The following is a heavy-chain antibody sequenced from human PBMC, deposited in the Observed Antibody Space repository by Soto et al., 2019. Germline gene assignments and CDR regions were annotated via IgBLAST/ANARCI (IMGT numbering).Heavy chain of an antibody. CDR1: GDSISSADYC. V-gene: IGHV4-30-4*01. CDR2: ICYSGST. J-gene: IGHJ4*02. Sequence: SETLSLTCTVSGDSISSADYCWRWIRQPPGKGLAWIGYICYSGSTYYNPSLKSRTTVSVDTSKKQFSLTLTSVTAADTAVYYCAREDSGLFDYWGQGSLVTVSS. CDR3: AREDSGLFDY. D-gene: IGHD6-19*01.